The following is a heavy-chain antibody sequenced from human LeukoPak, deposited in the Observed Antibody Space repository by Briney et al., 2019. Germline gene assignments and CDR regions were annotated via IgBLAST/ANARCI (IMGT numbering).Heavy chain of an antibody. Sequence: LSLTCAVYGGSFSGYYWSWIRQPPGKGLEWVAVISYDGSNKYYADSVKGRFTISRDNSKNTLYLQMNSLRAEDTAVYYCAKDNTIAAALYYYYMDVWGKGTTVTVSS. D-gene: IGHD6-13*01. CDR3: AKDNTIAAALYYYYMDV. CDR2: ISYDGSNK. CDR1: GGSFSGYY. V-gene: IGHV3-30*18. J-gene: IGHJ6*03.